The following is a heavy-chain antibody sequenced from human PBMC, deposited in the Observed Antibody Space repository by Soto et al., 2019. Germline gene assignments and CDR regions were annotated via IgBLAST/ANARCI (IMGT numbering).Heavy chain of an antibody. J-gene: IGHJ4*02. CDR1: GFIFKNYG. D-gene: IGHD5-12*01. Sequence: QVQVVESGGGVAQPGRSLRLSCTVSGFIFKNYGMQWVRQAPGKGLEWVAVISEDGSSKYYADSVKGRFTISRYNSENTVYLQMNSLRAEDTAVYYCTKGCGGGFDLCDSWGQGTLVTVSS. CDR3: TKGCGGGFDLCDS. V-gene: IGHV3-30*18. CDR2: ISEDGSSK.